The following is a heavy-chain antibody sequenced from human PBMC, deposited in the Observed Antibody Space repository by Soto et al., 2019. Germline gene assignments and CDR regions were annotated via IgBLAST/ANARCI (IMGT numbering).Heavy chain of an antibody. CDR1: GYTFTSYD. Sequence: QVQLVQSGAEVKKPGASVKVSCKTSGYTFTSYDINWVRQATGQGLEWMGWMNPNSGNTAYAQKFQGRVTMTRNTHQRTAYMELSSLRSEDTAVFYCARERSSGAFDIWGQGTMVTVSS. D-gene: IGHD1-26*01. CDR2: MNPNSGNT. J-gene: IGHJ3*02. CDR3: ARERSSGAFDI. V-gene: IGHV1-8*01.